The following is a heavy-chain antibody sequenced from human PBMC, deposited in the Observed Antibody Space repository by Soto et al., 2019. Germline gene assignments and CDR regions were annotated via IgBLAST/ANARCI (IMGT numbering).Heavy chain of an antibody. D-gene: IGHD1-1*01. V-gene: IGHV4-4*07. CDR1: GASISGFY. J-gene: IGHJ5*02. Sequence: PSETLSLTXTVSGASISGFYWSWIRKSDGKGLEWIGRIYATGTTDYNPSLKSRVMMSVDTSKKQFSLKLRSVTAADTAVYYCVRDGTKTLRDWFDPWGQGISVTVSS. CDR2: IYATGTT. CDR3: VRDGTKTLRDWFDP.